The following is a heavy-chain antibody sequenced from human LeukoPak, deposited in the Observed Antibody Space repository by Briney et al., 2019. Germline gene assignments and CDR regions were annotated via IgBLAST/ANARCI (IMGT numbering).Heavy chain of an antibody. CDR1: GGSISSYY. Sequence: PSETLSLTCTVSGGSISSYYRSWIRQPPGKGLEWIGYIHNNGTTSYNPPLKSRVTIFEDTSRNHFSLKLTSVTAADTAVYFCARLLSYSSQAFDTWGQGTVVTVSS. V-gene: IGHV4-4*08. J-gene: IGHJ3*02. CDR3: ARLLSYSSQAFDT. D-gene: IGHD1-26*01. CDR2: IHNNGTT.